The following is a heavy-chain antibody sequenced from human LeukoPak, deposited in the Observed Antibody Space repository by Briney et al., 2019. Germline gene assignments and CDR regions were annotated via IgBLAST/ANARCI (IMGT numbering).Heavy chain of an antibody. CDR1: GFTFTSSA. CDR2: IVVGSGNT. D-gene: IGHD6-19*01. Sequence: GASVKVSCKASGFTFTSSAMQWVRQARGQRLEWIGWIVVGSGNTNYAQKFQERVTITRDMSTSTAYMELSSLSSEDTAVYYCAADAGSGPLGPMDVWGKGTTVTVSS. V-gene: IGHV1-58*02. CDR3: AADAGSGPLGPMDV. J-gene: IGHJ6*03.